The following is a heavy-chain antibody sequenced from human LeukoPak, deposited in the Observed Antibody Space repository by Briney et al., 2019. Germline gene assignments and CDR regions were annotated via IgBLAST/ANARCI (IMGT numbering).Heavy chain of an antibody. J-gene: IGHJ4*02. CDR3: AKVPTGVGSGSY. D-gene: IGHD3-10*01. V-gene: IGHV3-30*18. Sequence: GGSLRLSCAASGFTFSSYGMHWVRQAPGKGLEWVAVIIHDGSNKDYADSVRGRFTISRDNSKNTLYLQMNSLRTEDTAVYYCAKVPTGVGSGSYWGQGTLVTVSS. CDR1: GFTFSSYG. CDR2: IIHDGSNK.